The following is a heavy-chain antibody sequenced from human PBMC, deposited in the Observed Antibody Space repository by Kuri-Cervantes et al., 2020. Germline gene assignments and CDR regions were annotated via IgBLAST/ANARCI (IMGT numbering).Heavy chain of an antibody. CDR1: GGSFSGYY. Sequence: SETLSLTCAVYGGSFSGYYWSWIRQPPGKGLEWLGEINHSGSTTLKSRVTISVDTSKNQFSLNLSSVTAADTAVYYCARRLGYCSGGSCYYMDVWGKGTTVTVSS. D-gene: IGHD2-15*01. CDR3: ARRLGYCSGGSCYYMDV. J-gene: IGHJ6*03. V-gene: IGHV4-34*01. CDR2: INHSGST.